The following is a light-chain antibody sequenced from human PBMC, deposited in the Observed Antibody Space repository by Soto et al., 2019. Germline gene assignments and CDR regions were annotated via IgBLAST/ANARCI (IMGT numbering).Light chain of an antibody. J-gene: IGKJ1*01. CDR1: QGISSW. CDR3: QQYHSYRT. V-gene: IGKV1-5*03. CDR2: KAS. Sequence: DIQMTQSPSTLSASVGDRVTITCRASQGISSWLAWYHQKPGKAPKVLIYKASTLESGVPSRFSGSGSGTEFTLTISSLQPDDFATYYCQQYHSYRTFGQGTKVEIK.